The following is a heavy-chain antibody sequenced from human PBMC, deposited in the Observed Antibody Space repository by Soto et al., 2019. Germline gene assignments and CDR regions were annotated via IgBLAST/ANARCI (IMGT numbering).Heavy chain of an antibody. J-gene: IGHJ4*02. D-gene: IGHD5-12*01. CDR3: VKSRGGNNFDFFD. CDR1: GFTFSSYA. CDR2: IRGNGDPP. Sequence: GGSLRLSCSASGFTFSSYAMHWVRQAPGKGLEYVSGIRGNGDPPFYADSVRGRFTISRDNSKNTLYLQMSSLSADDTAVYYCVKSRGGNNFDFFDWGQGALVTVSS. V-gene: IGHV3-64D*06.